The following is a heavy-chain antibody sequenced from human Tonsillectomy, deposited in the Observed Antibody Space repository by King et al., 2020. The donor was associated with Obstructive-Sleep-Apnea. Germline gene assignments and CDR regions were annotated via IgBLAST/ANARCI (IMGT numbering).Heavy chain of an antibody. CDR1: GFTFSSYA. V-gene: IGHV3-23*04. Sequence: VQLVESGGGLVQPGGSLRLSCAASGFTFSSYAMSWVRQAPGKGLEWVSAISVSGGSTYYADSVKGRFTISRDNSKNTLYLQMNSLRAEDTAVYYCAKGGSMVRGVIRDFDYWGQGTLVTVSS. J-gene: IGHJ4*02. CDR2: ISVSGGST. CDR3: AKGGSMVRGVIRDFDY. D-gene: IGHD3-10*01.